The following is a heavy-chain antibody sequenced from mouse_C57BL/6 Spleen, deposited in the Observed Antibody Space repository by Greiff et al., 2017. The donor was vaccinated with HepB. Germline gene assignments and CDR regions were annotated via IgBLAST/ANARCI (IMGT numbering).Heavy chain of an antibody. V-gene: IGHV1-64*01. CDR2: IHPNSGST. Sequence: QVQLKQPGAELVKPGASVKLSCKASGYTFTSYWMHWVKQRPGQGLEWIGMIHPNSGSTNYNEKFKSKATLTVDKSSSTAYMQLSSLTSEDSAVYYCARGGGNYENWYFDVWGTGTTVTVSS. CDR1: GYTFTSYW. D-gene: IGHD2-1*01. CDR3: ARGGGNYENWYFDV. J-gene: IGHJ1*03.